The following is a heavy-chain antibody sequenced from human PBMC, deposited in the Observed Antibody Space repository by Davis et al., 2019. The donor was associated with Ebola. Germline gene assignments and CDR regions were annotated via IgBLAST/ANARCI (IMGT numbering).Heavy chain of an antibody. CDR1: VLTVSRNY. V-gene: IGHV3-53*01. J-gene: IGHJ6*02. Sequence: GESLKISCAASVLTVSRNYMTWVRQAPGKGLEWVSSIYSDGTTHYTDSVKGRFTISRDHSKNTLYLQMNSLRAEDTAVYYCARDYVVRDQDYYGMDVWGQGSTVSVSS. D-gene: IGHD3-16*01. CDR2: IYSDGTT. CDR3: ARDYVVRDQDYYGMDV.